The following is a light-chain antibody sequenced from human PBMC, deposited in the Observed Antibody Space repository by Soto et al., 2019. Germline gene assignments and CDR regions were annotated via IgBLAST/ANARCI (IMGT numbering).Light chain of an antibody. J-gene: IGKJ1*01. Sequence: EIVLTQSPGTLSLSPGERATLSCKASQNVSSKLAWYQQKPGQAPRLLIYGASTRETGIPARFSGSGSGTDFTLTIGRLEPEDFAVYYCQQYGNSPGTFGQGTKVDI. V-gene: IGKV3-20*01. CDR2: GAS. CDR3: QQYGNSPGT. CDR1: QNVSSK.